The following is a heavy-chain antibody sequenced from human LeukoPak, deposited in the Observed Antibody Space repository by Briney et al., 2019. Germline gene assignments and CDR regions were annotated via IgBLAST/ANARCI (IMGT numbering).Heavy chain of an antibody. J-gene: IGHJ5*02. CDR2: IYYSGST. Sequence: SETLSLTCTVSGGSFSSSSYYWGWIRQPPGKGLEWIGSIYYSGSTYYNPSLKSRVTISVDTSRNQFSVQLSSVTDADTAVYYCASHNGAGDYDFWSGYYRGEDWLDPWGQGTLVTVSS. CDR1: GGSFSSSSYY. V-gene: IGHV4-39*01. CDR3: ASHNGAGDYDFWSGYYRGEDWLDP. D-gene: IGHD3-3*01.